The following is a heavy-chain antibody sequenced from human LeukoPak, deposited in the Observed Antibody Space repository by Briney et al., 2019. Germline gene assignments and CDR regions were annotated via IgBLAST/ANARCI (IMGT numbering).Heavy chain of an antibody. CDR1: GFTFSSYW. D-gene: IGHD5-18*01. CDR2: IRYDGSNK. V-gene: IGHV3-30*02. CDR3: AKDLGYSYGIVSDAFDI. J-gene: IGHJ3*02. Sequence: PGGPLRLSCAASGFTFSSYWMSWVRQAPGKGLEWVAFIRYDGSNKYYADSVKGRFTISRDNSKNTLYLQMNSLRAEDTAVYYCAKDLGYSYGIVSDAFDIWGQGTMVTVSS.